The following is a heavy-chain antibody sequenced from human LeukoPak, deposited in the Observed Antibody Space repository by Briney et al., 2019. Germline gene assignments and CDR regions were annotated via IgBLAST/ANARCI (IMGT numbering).Heavy chain of an antibody. D-gene: IGHD3-22*01. Sequence: GASVKVSCKASGYTFTSYGISWVRQAPGQGLEWMGWISAYNGNTNYAQKLQGRVTMTTDTSTSTAYMELRSLRSEDTAVYYCARDKKLGYDSSGYYSIEYFQHWGQGTLVTVSS. CDR2: ISAYNGNT. CDR1: GYTFTSYG. CDR3: ARDKKLGYDSSGYYSIEYFQH. V-gene: IGHV1-18*01. J-gene: IGHJ1*01.